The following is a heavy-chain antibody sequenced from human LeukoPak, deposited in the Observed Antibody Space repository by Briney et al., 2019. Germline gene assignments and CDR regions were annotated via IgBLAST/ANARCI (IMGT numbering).Heavy chain of an antibody. CDR1: GFTFSNAW. V-gene: IGHV3-23*01. CDR3: AKDLTTVPRLRIDY. CDR2: ISGSGGST. D-gene: IGHD4-17*01. Sequence: PGGSLRLSCAASGFTFSNAWMSWVRQAPGKGLEWVSAISGSGGSTYYADSVKGRFTISRDNSKNTLYLQMNSLRAEDTAVYYCAKDLTTVPRLRIDYWGQGTLVTVSS. J-gene: IGHJ4*02.